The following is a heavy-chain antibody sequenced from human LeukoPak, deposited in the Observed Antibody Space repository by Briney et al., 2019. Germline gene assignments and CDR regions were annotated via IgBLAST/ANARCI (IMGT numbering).Heavy chain of an antibody. V-gene: IGHV1-18*01. J-gene: IGHJ4*02. CDR3: ARDGGIVGAETPLDFDY. D-gene: IGHD1-26*01. Sequence: ASVKVSCKASGYTFTSYGISWVRQAPGQGLEWMGWISAYNGNTNYAQKLQGRVTMTTDTSTSTAYMELRSLRSDDTAVYYCARDGGIVGAETPLDFDYWGQGTLVTVSP. CDR1: GYTFTSYG. CDR2: ISAYNGNT.